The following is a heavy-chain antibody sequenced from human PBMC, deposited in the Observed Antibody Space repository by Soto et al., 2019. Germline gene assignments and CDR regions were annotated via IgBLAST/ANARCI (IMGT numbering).Heavy chain of an antibody. Sequence: EVQLLESGGGLVQPGGSLRLSCAASGFTFSSYAMSWVRQAPGKGLEWVSAISGSGGSTYYADSVKGRFTISRDNSKNTLYLQMNSLRAEDTAVYYCAKDRMHCSSTSCYSPWSYYYCMDVWGQGTTVTVSS. CDR3: AKDRMHCSSTSCYSPWSYYYCMDV. CDR1: GFTFSSYA. V-gene: IGHV3-23*01. D-gene: IGHD2-2*01. J-gene: IGHJ6*02. CDR2: ISGSGGST.